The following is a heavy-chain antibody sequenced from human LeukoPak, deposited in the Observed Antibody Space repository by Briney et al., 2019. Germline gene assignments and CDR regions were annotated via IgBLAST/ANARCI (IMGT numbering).Heavy chain of an antibody. CDR2: ISGSGGST. D-gene: IGHD2-21*02. J-gene: IGHJ4*02. CDR1: GFTFSSYS. CDR3: AKDHENCGGDCYSVTPFDY. V-gene: IGHV3-23*01. Sequence: PGGSLRLSCAASGFTFSSYSMNWVRQAPGKGLEWVSAISGSGGSTYYADSEKGRFTISRDNSKNTLYLQMNSLRAEDTAVYYCAKDHENCGGDCYSVTPFDYWGQGTLVTVSS.